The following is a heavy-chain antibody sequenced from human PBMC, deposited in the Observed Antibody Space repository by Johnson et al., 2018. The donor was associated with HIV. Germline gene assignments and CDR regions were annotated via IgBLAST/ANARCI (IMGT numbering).Heavy chain of an antibody. CDR1: GFTFDDYA. V-gene: IGHV3-7*03. J-gene: IGHJ3*02. D-gene: IGHD1-26*01. CDR2: IKQDGSEK. Sequence: VQLVESGGGLVKPGGSLRLSCAASGFTFDDYAMHWVRQAPGKGLEWVANIKQDGSEKYYVDSVKGRFTISRDNAKNSLYLQMNSLRAEDTAVYYCARRYSGSYGAFDIWGQGTMVTVSS. CDR3: ARRYSGSYGAFDI.